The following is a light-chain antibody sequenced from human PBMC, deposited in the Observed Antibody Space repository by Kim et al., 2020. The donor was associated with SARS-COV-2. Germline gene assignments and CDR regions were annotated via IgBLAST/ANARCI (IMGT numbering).Light chain of an antibody. J-gene: IGLJ2*01. CDR1: GSNIGSNP. CDR3: AAWDDNLKAVV. V-gene: IGLV1-44*01. Sequence: GKGVTISCSGSGSNIGSNPVNWYQQLPGTAPKLLIYYSDQRPSGVPDRFSGSKSVTSASLAISGLQSEDEADYHCAAWDDNLKAVVFGGGTQLTVL. CDR2: YSD.